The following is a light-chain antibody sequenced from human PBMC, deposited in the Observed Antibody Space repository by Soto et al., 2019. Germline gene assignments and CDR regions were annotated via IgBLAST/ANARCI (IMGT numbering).Light chain of an antibody. J-gene: IGKJ1*01. CDR2: KAS. CDR3: QQYNSYSSWT. Sequence: DIQMTQSPSTLSASVGDRVTITCRASQSISSWLARYQQKPGKAPKLLIYKASSLESGVPSRFSGSGSGTEFTLTISSLQPDYFATYYCQQYNSYSSWTFGQGTTVEIK. V-gene: IGKV1-5*03. CDR1: QSISSW.